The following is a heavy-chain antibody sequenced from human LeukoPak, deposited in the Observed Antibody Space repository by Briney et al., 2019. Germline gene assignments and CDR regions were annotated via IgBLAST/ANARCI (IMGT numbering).Heavy chain of an antibody. CDR1: GGSISSYY. J-gene: IGHJ4*02. CDR2: IYYSGST. Sequence: PSETLSLTCTVSGGSISSYYWSWIRQPPGKGLEWIGYIYYSGSTNYNPSLKSRVTISVDTSKNQFSLKLSSVTAADTAVYYCARVSSWPGRYFDYWGQGTLVTVSS. CDR3: ARVSSWPGRYFDY. D-gene: IGHD6-13*01. V-gene: IGHV4-59*01.